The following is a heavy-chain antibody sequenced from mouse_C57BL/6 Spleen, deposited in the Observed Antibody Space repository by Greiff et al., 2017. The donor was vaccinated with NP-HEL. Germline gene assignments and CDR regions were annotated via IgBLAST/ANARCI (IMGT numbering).Heavy chain of an antibody. CDR2: IDPSDSYT. CDR3: ARGGSSYADY. CDR1: GYTFTSYW. J-gene: IGHJ2*01. Sequence: QVHVKQPGAELVKPGASVKLSCKASGYTFTSYWMQWVKQRPGQGLEWIGEIDPSDSYTNYNQKFKGKATLTVDTSSSTAYMQLSSLTSEDSAVYYCARGGSSYADYWGQGTTLTVSS. V-gene: IGHV1-50*01. D-gene: IGHD1-1*01.